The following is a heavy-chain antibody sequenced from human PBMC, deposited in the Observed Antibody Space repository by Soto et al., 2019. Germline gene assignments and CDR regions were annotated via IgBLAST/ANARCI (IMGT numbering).Heavy chain of an antibody. CDR3: ARSGLALPYSASHWFDP. V-gene: IGHV3-21*01. J-gene: IGHJ5*02. CDR1: GFTFSTYG. D-gene: IGHD3-22*01. Sequence: KTGGPLRLSCAAPGFTFSTYGMNWVRQAPGKGLEWLSSISDSGHYIYYADSVKGRFTISRDNAKNSLFLQMNSLRGEDTAVYYCARSGLALPYSASHWFDPWGQGTLVTVSS. CDR2: ISDSGHYI.